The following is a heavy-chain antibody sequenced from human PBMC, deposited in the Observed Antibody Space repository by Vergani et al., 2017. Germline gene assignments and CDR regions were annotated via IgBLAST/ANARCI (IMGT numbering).Heavy chain of an antibody. D-gene: IGHD4-17*01. J-gene: IGHJ4*02. CDR3: AREVTTAVLDY. V-gene: IGHV3-33*01. CDR1: GFTFSSYG. Sequence: QVQLVESGGGVVQPGRSLRLSCAASGFTFSSYGMHWVRQAPGKGLEWVAVIWFDGSNKYYADSVKGRFTISRDNSKNTLYLQMNSLRAEDTAVYDCAREVTTAVLDYWGQGTLVTVSS. CDR2: IWFDGSNK.